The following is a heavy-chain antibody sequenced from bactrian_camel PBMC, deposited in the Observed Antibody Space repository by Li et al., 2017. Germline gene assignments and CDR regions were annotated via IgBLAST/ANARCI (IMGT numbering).Heavy chain of an antibody. V-gene: IGHV3S36*01. J-gene: IGHJ6*01. CDR1: GFAFETFA. Sequence: DVQLVESGGGLVQPGGSLRFSCVASGFAFETFAMSWVRQAPGKGLEWVSGINSGGRRTYYSDSVKGRFNISRDNDKNTLHLQMSSLKPGDTAMYHCWLYTLDWTAPETFAEYCNGGSVIGNSWGQGTQVTVS. CDR3: WLYTLDWTAPETFAEYCNGGSVIGNS. D-gene: IGHD2*01. CDR2: INSGGRRT.